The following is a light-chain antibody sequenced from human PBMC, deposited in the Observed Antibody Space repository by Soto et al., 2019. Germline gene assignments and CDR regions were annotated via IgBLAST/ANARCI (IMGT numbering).Light chain of an antibody. CDR3: QQYGSSPRT. CDR1: QSVSSNS. Sequence: EIVLTQSPGTLSLSPGERATLSCRASQSVSSNSLAWYQQKPGQAPRLLVYGPSSRATGIPDRFGGSGSGTDFTLTISRLEPEDFAVYYCQQYGSSPRTFGQGTKVDIK. CDR2: GPS. J-gene: IGKJ1*01. V-gene: IGKV3-20*01.